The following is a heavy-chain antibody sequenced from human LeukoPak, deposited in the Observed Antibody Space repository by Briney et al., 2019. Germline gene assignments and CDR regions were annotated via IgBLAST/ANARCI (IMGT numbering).Heavy chain of an antibody. CDR2: INSDGSST. V-gene: IGHV3-74*01. J-gene: IGHJ4*02. CDR1: GFTFSSYW. D-gene: IGHD3-22*01. Sequence: GGSLRLSCAASGFTFSSYWMHWVRQASGKGLVWVSRINSDGSSTSYADSVKGRFTISRDNAKNTLYLQMNSLRAEDTAVYYCARDPTYDSSGYYVDYWGQGTLVTVSS. CDR3: ARDPTYDSSGYYVDY.